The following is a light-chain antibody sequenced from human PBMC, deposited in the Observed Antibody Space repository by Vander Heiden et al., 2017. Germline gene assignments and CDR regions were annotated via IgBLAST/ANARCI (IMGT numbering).Light chain of an antibody. J-gene: IGKJ1*01. Sequence: DIQMTQSPSSLSASVGDRATITCRASRDISSYLNWYHQKPGEAPRLLIYAASILQSAVPSRFSRSGSGADYTLTMGMLQPEDTATYYCQECDSAVGRFEQGSNVEMK. CDR2: AAS. CDR3: QECDSAVGR. V-gene: IGKV1-39*01. CDR1: RDISSY.